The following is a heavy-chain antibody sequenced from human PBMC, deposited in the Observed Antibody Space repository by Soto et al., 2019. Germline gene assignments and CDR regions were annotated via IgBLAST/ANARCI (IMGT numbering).Heavy chain of an antibody. Sequence: ASVKVSCKASGYTFTSYAMHWVRQAPGQRLEWMGWINAGNGNTKYSQKFQGRVTITRDTSASTAYMELSSLRSEDTAVYYCARVTAIPGSPYYFDYWGQGTLVTVSS. CDR3: ARVTAIPGSPYYFDY. V-gene: IGHV1-3*01. J-gene: IGHJ4*02. CDR1: GYTFTSYA. D-gene: IGHD2-21*02. CDR2: INAGNGNT.